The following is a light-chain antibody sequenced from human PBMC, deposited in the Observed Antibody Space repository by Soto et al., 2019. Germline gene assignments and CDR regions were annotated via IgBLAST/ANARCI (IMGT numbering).Light chain of an antibody. CDR3: QQYCSSSWT. V-gene: IGKV3-20*01. J-gene: IGKJ1*01. CDR2: GAS. CDR1: QSVSSSY. Sequence: EFVLTQSPGTLSLSPGERATLSCRASQSVSSSYLAWYQQKPGQAPRLLLYGASSRATGIPDRFSGSGSGTDSTLTISRLEPEDLAVDYCQQYCSSSWTFGQGTKVEIK.